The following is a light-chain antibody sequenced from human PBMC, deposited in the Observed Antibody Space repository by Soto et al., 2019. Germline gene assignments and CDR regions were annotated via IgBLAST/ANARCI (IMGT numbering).Light chain of an antibody. Sequence: QTVVTQPTSASGTPGQWVSISCSGSRSNIGRNPVHWYQQLPGTAPKLIIYGSYQRPSGVPDRFSGSQSGTSASLAISGLQSEDEAYYYCATWDDSLTEGVFGGGTKVTVL. CDR2: GSY. CDR3: ATWDDSLTEGV. CDR1: RSNIGRNP. J-gene: IGLJ3*02. V-gene: IGLV1-44*01.